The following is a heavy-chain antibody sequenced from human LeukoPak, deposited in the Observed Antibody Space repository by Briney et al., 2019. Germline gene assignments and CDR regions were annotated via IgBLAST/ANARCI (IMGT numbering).Heavy chain of an antibody. J-gene: IGHJ4*02. Sequence: PGGSLRLSCAASGFTFSSYAMSWVRQAPEKGLEWVSAISGSGGSTYCADSVKGRFTISRDNSKNTLYLQMNSLRAEDTAVYYCAKHARAYYYDSSGYFDYWGQGTLVTVSS. V-gene: IGHV3-23*01. D-gene: IGHD3-22*01. CDR3: AKHARAYYYDSSGYFDY. CDR2: ISGSGGST. CDR1: GFTFSSYA.